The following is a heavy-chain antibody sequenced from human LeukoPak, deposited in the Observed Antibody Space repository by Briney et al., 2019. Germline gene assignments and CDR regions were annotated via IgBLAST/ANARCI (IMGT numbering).Heavy chain of an antibody. CDR3: ASNEESWFDP. J-gene: IGHJ5*02. Sequence: SETLSLTCTVSGGSISSSSYYWGWIRQPPGKGLEWIGSIYYSGSTYYNPSLKSRVTISVDTSKNQFSLKLSSVTAADTAVYYCASNEESWFDPWGQGTLVTVPS. CDR1: GGSISSSSYY. V-gene: IGHV4-39*01. CDR2: IYYSGST.